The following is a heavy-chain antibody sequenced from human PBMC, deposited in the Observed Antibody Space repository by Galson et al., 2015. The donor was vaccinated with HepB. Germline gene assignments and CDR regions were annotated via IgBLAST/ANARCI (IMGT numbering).Heavy chain of an antibody. CDR1: GFTFRSYA. J-gene: IGHJ5*02. CDR2: ISYDGHNE. CDR3: AREQTAHDFGSAFFWLDP. Sequence: SLRLSCATSGFTFRSYALHWVRQAPSKGLEWVSFISYDGHNESYVDSVKGRFIISRDNSKNTLYLQMNSLRPEDTALYYCAREQTAHDFGSAFFWLDPWGQGTLVTVSS. V-gene: IGHV3-30-3*01. D-gene: IGHD3-3*01.